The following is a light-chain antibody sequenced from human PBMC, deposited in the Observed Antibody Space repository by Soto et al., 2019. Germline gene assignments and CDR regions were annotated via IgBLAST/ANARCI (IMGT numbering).Light chain of an antibody. CDR3: LLYYGGVYV. J-gene: IGLJ1*01. V-gene: IGLV7-43*01. Sequence: VVPQEPSLTVSPGWTVTLTCTSSTGAVTSDHYPNWFQQKPGQAPRSLIYSISNRHSWTPARFSGSLLGAKAALTLSGVQPEDEAEYYCLLYYGGVYVFGTGTKVTVL. CDR2: SIS. CDR1: TGAVTSDHY.